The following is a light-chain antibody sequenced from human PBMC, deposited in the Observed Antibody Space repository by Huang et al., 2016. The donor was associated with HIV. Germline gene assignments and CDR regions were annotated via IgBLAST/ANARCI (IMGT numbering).Light chain of an antibody. CDR1: QRISSY. J-gene: IGKJ4*01. Sequence: DIQMTQSPSSLSASVGDRVTITCRASQRISSYLNWYQQKPGKAPKLLIYTASSLQSGVPSRFSGSGSGTDFTLTIRSLQPEDFATYYCQQSYGIPLTFGGGTQVEIK. V-gene: IGKV1-39*01. CDR3: QQSYGIPLT. CDR2: TAS.